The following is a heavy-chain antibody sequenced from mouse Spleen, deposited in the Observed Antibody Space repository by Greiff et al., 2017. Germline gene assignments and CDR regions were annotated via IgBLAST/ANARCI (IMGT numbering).Heavy chain of an antibody. CDR2: TSSGGGNT. CDR3: ARQIYYGDQAWFAY. Sequence: EVKLMESGGGLVKPGGSLKLSCAASGFTFSSYTMSWVRQTPAKRLEWVATTSSGGGNTYYPDSVKGRFTISRDNARNTLYLQMSSLRSEDTAMYYCARQIYYGDQAWFAYWGQGTLVTVSA. V-gene: IGHV5-9*04. J-gene: IGHJ3*01. CDR1: GFTFSSYT. D-gene: IGHD2-13*01.